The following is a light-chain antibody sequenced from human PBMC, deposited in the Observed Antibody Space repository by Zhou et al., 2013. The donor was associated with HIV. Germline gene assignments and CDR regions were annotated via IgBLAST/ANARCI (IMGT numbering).Light chain of an antibody. Sequence: EIMMTQSPATLSVSPGQRATLSCRASQSVSSNLAWYQQKPGQAPRLVIYGASSRATGIPDRFSGSGSGTNFTLTISRLEPEDFAVYYCQQYGDSPGSTFGQGTRLEIE. CDR3: QQYGDSPGST. V-gene: IGKV3-20*01. CDR2: GAS. CDR1: QSVSSN. J-gene: IGKJ5*01.